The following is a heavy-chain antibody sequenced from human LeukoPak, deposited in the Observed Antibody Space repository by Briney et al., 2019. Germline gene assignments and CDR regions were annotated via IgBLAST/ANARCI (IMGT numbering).Heavy chain of an antibody. Sequence: PGGSLRLSCAASGFTFSSYSMNWVRQAPGKGLEWVSSISSSSSYIYYADSVKGRFTISRDSAKNSLYLQMNSLRAEDTAVYYCASVLLWFGELFGFDPWGQGTLVTVSS. V-gene: IGHV3-21*01. D-gene: IGHD3-10*01. J-gene: IGHJ5*02. CDR1: GFTFSSYS. CDR3: ASVLLWFGELFGFDP. CDR2: ISSSSSYI.